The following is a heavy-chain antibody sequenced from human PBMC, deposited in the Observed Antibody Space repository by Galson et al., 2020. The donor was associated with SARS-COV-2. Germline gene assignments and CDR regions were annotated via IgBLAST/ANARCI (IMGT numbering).Heavy chain of an antibody. J-gene: IGHJ6*02. CDR3: VRDRKRESDYYYQYYYAMDV. CDR2: ISLVGAT. V-gene: IGHV4-4*07. D-gene: IGHD3-3*01. Sequence: SETLSLTSTVSGASVESYYWSWVRQPAGAGLVWIGRISLVGATKYNPSLGSRLSMSMDTHNNQVSLQMRSVTAADTGVYYCVRDRKRESDYYYQYYYAMDVWGQGTTVIVSS. CDR1: GASVESYY.